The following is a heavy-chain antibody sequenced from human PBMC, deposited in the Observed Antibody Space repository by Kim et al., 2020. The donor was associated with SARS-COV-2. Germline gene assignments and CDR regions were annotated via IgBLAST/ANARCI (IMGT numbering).Heavy chain of an antibody. V-gene: IGHV3-23*01. D-gene: IGHD1-1*01. CDR1: GFTFSSYA. CDR2: ITGTGDST. CDR3: AKEISGTSSGRLDL. J-gene: IGHJ2*01. Sequence: GGSLRLSCAASGFTFSSYAINWVRQAPGKGLEWLSGITGTGDSTFYAESVKGRFSISRDNSRNTVYLQLNSLRAADTAIYYCAKEISGTSSGRLDLWGHG.